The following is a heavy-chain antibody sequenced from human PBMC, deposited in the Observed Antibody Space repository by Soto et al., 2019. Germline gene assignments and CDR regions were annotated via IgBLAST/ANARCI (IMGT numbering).Heavy chain of an antibody. D-gene: IGHD2-15*01. CDR2: IYYSGST. V-gene: IGHV4-39*01. Sequence: QLQLQESGPGLVKPSETLSLTCTVSGGSISSGRYYWGWIRQPPGKGLEWIGSIYYSGSTYSNPCPKSRVTISVDTSKNQFSLRLSSVTAADTAVYYCARHFDCSGGSCYSEYFAVGNWFDPWGQGTLVTVSS. J-gene: IGHJ5*02. CDR3: ARHFDCSGGSCYSEYFAVGNWFDP. CDR1: GGSISSGRYY.